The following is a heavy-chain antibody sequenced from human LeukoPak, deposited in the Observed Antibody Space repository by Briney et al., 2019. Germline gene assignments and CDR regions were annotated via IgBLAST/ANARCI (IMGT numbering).Heavy chain of an antibody. CDR2: INHSGST. D-gene: IGHD1-1*01. Sequence: SETLSLTCAVYGGSFSGYYWSWIRQPPGKGLEWIGDINHSGSTNYNPSLKSRVTISVDTSKNQFSLKLSSVTAADTAVYYCATAGNWNDSDYYYYGMDVWGQGTTVTVSS. CDR1: GGSFSGYY. J-gene: IGHJ6*02. CDR3: ATAGNWNDSDYYYYGMDV. V-gene: IGHV4-34*01.